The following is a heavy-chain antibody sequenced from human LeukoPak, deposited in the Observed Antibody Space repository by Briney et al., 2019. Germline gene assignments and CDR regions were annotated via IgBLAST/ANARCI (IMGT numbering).Heavy chain of an antibody. D-gene: IGHD6-13*01. CDR3: ASGDTSSWYSFDY. CDR2: IKTDGSEK. V-gene: IGHV3-7*03. Sequence: GGSLRLSCEASGFTFSSYWMSWVRQAPGKGLKWVANIKTDGSEKYYVDSVKGRFTISRDNAKNTLYLQMNSLRAEDTAIYYCASGDTSSWYSFDYWGQGTLVTVSS. J-gene: IGHJ4*02. CDR1: GFTFSSYW.